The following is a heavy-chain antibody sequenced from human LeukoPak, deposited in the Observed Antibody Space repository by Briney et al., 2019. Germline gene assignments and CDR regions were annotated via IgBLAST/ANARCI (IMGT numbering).Heavy chain of an antibody. Sequence: PGGSLRFSCAASGFTFSSYGMHWVRQAPGKGLEWVAIIWFDGSNKYYADSVKGRFTISRDNSKNTLSLQMNSLRAEDTAVYYCAREEAFDIWGQGTMVTVSS. CDR3: AREEAFDI. CDR2: IWFDGSNK. J-gene: IGHJ3*02. CDR1: GFTFSSYG. V-gene: IGHV3-33*01.